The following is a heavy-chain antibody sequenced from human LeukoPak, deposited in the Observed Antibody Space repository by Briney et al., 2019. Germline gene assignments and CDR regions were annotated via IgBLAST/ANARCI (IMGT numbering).Heavy chain of an antibody. CDR3: AADLRFGGWGFDP. V-gene: IGHV1-58*01. CDR1: GFTFTSSA. CDR2: IVVGSGNT. J-gene: IGHJ5*02. Sequence: ASVKVSCKAPGFTFTSSAVQWVRQARGQRLEWIGWIVVGSGNTNYAQKFQERVTITRDMSTSTAYMELSSLRSEDTAVYYCAADLRFGGWGFDPWGQGPLVTVSS. D-gene: IGHD3-10*01.